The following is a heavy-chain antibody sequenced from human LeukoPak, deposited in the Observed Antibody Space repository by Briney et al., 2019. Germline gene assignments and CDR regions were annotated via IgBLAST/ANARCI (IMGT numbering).Heavy chain of an antibody. CDR3: AKDVNSSGYYLGFDY. D-gene: IGHD3-22*01. CDR2: ISGGGDK. Sequence: GGSLRLSCAASGFTFSTYAMSWVRQAPGQGLEWVTTISGGGDKQYADHVKGRFTVSRDDSKNTLYLQMNSLRAEDTALYYCAKDVNSSGYYLGFDYWGQGTLVTVSS. V-gene: IGHV3-23*01. J-gene: IGHJ4*02. CDR1: GFTFSTYA.